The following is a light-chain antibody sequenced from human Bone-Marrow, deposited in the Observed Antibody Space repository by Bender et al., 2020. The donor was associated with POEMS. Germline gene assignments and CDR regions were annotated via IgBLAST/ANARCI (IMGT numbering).Light chain of an antibody. V-gene: IGLV3-21*02. Sequence: SYVLTQPPSVSVAPGQTARITCGGNEIGSKTVHWYQQRPGQAPVVVIYNESDRPSGVSNRFTGSKSGNTASLTISGLQAEDEADYYCSSYSIISTVVFGGGTKLTVL. CDR3: SSYSIISTVV. J-gene: IGLJ3*02. CDR2: NES. CDR1: EIGSKT.